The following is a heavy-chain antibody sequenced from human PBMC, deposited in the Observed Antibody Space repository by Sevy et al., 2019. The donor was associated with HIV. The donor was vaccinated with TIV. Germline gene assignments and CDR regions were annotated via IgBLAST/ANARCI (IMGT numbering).Heavy chain of an antibody. V-gene: IGHV3-33*01. CDR1: GFTFYSYG. Sequence: GGSLRLSCAASGFTFYSYGMHWVRQAPIKGLEWVASIYYDGNNKYYADSVKGRFTISRDESKNTLYLQMNSLRAEDTAVYYCARDSNEYGDYRLSYYFDYWGQGALVTVSS. CDR3: ARDSNEYGDYRLSYYFDY. J-gene: IGHJ4*02. D-gene: IGHD4-17*01. CDR2: IYYDGNNK.